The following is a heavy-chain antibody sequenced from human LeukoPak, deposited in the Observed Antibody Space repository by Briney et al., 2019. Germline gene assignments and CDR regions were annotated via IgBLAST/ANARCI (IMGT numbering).Heavy chain of an antibody. V-gene: IGHV1-69*04. CDR1: GGTLSSYA. D-gene: IGHD4-23*01. Sequence: SVKVSCKASGGTLSSYAISWVRPAPGQGLEWMGRIIPIFGIANYAQKFQGRVTITADKSTSTAYMELSSLRSEDTAVYYCAREGVWGNSYFDYWGQGTLVTVSS. J-gene: IGHJ4*02. CDR2: IIPIFGIA. CDR3: AREGVWGNSYFDY.